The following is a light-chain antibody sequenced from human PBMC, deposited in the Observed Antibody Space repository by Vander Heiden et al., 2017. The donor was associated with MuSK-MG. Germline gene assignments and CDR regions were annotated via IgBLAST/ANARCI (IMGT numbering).Light chain of an antibody. Sequence: EIVLTQSPATLSLSPGERATLSCRASQSVGPYLAWYQQKPGQAPRLLIYDASNRATGIPARFSGSGSGTDFTLTISSLEPEDFALYYCQQRSHWPLMYTFGQGTKLEIK. CDR3: QQRSHWPLMYT. CDR2: DAS. V-gene: IGKV3-11*01. CDR1: QSVGPY. J-gene: IGKJ2*01.